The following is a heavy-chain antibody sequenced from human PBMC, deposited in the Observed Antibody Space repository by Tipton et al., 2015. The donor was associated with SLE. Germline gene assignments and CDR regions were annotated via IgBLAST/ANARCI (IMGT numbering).Heavy chain of an antibody. J-gene: IGHJ5*02. Sequence: TLSLTCAVYGGSISSSSSYYWAWIRQPPGKGVEWVGEIYHRGSTNYNPSLKSRVTISVDTSKNQFSLKLNSVTAADTAVYYCARHVNWFDPWGQGTLVTVSS. CDR3: ARHVNWFDP. CDR1: GGSISSSSSYY. V-gene: IGHV4-39*01. CDR2: IYHRGST.